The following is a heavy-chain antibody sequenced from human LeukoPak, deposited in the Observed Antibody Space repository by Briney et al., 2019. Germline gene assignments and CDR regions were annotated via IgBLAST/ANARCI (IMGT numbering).Heavy chain of an antibody. V-gene: IGHV3-23*03. Sequence: PGGSLRLSCAASGFSFSSYAMNWVREAPGKGLEWGSIIFGAGKNTTYYADSVKGRFTVSRDNSKNTFYLQMTNLRPEDTAKYYCAKRNTMIRGGPSFDYWGQGILVAVSS. J-gene: IGHJ4*02. CDR3: AKRNTMIRGGPSFDY. CDR1: GFSFSSYA. D-gene: IGHD3-10*01. CDR2: IFGAGKNTT.